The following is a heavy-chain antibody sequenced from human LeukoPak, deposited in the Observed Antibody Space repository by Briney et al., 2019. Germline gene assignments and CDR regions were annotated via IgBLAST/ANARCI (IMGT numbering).Heavy chain of an antibody. CDR3: ARERRFGYGMDV. J-gene: IGHJ6*02. D-gene: IGHD3-10*01. V-gene: IGHV3-48*03. CDR2: IRSSGSTI. Sequence: GSLRLSCAASGFTFSSYEMNWVRQAPGKGLEWVSYIRSSGSTIYYADSVKGRFTISRDNAKNSLYLQMNSLRAEDTAVYYCARERRFGYGMDVWGQGTTVTVSS. CDR1: GFTFSSYE.